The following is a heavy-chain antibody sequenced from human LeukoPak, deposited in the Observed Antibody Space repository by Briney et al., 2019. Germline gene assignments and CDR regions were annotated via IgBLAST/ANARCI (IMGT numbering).Heavy chain of an antibody. CDR3: ASTGRVAATKYYFDY. CDR2: INHSGST. Sequence: PSETLSLTCTVSGGSISSYYWSWIRQPPGKGLEWIGEINHSGSTNYNPSLKSRVTISVDTSKNQFSLKLSSVTAADTAVYYCASTGRVAATKYYFDYWGQGTLVTVSS. V-gene: IGHV4-34*01. CDR1: GGSISSYY. D-gene: IGHD2-15*01. J-gene: IGHJ4*02.